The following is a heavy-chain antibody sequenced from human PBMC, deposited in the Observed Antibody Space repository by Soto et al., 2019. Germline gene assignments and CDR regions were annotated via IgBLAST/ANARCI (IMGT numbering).Heavy chain of an antibody. V-gene: IGHV1-69*02. CDR1: GGTFSSYT. CDR2: IIPILGIA. Sequence: QVQLVQSGAEVKKPGSSVKVSCKASGGTFSSYTISWVRQAPGQGLEWMGRIIPILGIANYAQKFQGRVPITADKSTNKAYMELSSLRSEDTAVYYCARDMFWYYGIASGGIDAFDIWGQGTMVTVSS. J-gene: IGHJ3*02. D-gene: IGHD3-3*01. CDR3: ARDMFWYYGIASGGIDAFDI.